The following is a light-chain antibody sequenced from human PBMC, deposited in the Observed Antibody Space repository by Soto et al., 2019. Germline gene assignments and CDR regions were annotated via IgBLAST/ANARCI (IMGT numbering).Light chain of an antibody. J-gene: IGLJ1*01. V-gene: IGLV1-47*01. CDR1: GSNIGSNY. Sequence: QSVLTQLPSASGTPGQRVTISCSGSGSNIGSNYVYWYQQLPGTAPKLLIYRNNQRPSGVPDRFSGSKSGTSASLAISGLRSEDEADYYCAAWDDILSVGVFGTGTKLTVL. CDR2: RNN. CDR3: AAWDDILSVGV.